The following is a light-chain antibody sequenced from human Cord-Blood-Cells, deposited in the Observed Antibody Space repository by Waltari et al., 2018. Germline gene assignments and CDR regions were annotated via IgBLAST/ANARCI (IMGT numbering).Light chain of an antibody. CDR2: DVS. CDR3: SSYTSSSTLV. CDR1: SSDVGGYNY. V-gene: IGLV2-14*01. J-gene: IGLJ2*01. Sequence: QSALPQPASVSGSPGQSITIPCTGTSSDVGGYNYVSWYQQHPGKAPKLMIYDVSNRPSGVSNRFSGSKSGNTASLTISGLQAEDEADYYRSSYTSSSTLVFGGGTKLTVL.